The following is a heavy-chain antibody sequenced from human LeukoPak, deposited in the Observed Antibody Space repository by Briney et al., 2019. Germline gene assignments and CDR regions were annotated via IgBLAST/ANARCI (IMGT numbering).Heavy chain of an antibody. J-gene: IGHJ6*02. CDR2: MNPNSGNT. Sequence: ASVKVSCKASGYTFTSYDINWVRQATGQGFEWMGWMNPNSGNTGYAQKFQGRVTMTRNTSISTAYMELSSLRSEDTAVYYCARGFCSSTSCYPYFYYYYGMDVWGQGTTVTVSS. V-gene: IGHV1-8*01. D-gene: IGHD2-2*01. CDR1: GYTFTSYD. CDR3: ARGFCSSTSCYPYFYYYYGMDV.